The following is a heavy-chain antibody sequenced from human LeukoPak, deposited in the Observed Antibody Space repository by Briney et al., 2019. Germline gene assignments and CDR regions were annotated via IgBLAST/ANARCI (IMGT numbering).Heavy chain of an antibody. CDR2: IYPGDSDT. CDR1: GYSFTSYW. Sequence: HGESLKISCKGSGYSFTSYWIGWVRQMPGKGQEWMGIIYPGDSDTRYSPSFQGQVTISADKSISTAYLQWSSLKASDTAMYYCARHHYYDSSGYLIDYWGQGTLVTVSS. V-gene: IGHV5-51*01. D-gene: IGHD3-22*01. CDR3: ARHHYYDSSGYLIDY. J-gene: IGHJ4*02.